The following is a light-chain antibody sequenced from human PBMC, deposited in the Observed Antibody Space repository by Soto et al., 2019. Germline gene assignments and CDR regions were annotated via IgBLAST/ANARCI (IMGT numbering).Light chain of an antibody. CDR1: QNISNW. J-gene: IGKJ1*01. Sequence: DIQMTQSPSTLSASIGDRVTITCRASQNISNWLAWYQQKPGKAPKLLIYKASSLEGGVPSRFSGSASGTEFTLNISSLQPDDFATYYCQHYDGFPWTFGQGTKVEIK. CDR2: KAS. CDR3: QHYDGFPWT. V-gene: IGKV1-5*03.